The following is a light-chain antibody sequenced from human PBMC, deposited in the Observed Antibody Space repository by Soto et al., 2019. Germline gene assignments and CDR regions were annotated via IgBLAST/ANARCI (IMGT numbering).Light chain of an antibody. CDR1: SFNIGAGYE. V-gene: IGLV1-40*01. CDR2: GNV. CDR3: QSYDNGLSGWV. J-gene: IGLJ3*02. Sequence: QSVLTQPPSVSGAPGQRVTISCNGTSFNIGAGYEVHWYQHLPDRPPKLLLNGNVNRPSGIPDRFSASKSGASSSLAITGLXXXXXXDYYCQSYDNGLSGWVFGGGTKVTVL.